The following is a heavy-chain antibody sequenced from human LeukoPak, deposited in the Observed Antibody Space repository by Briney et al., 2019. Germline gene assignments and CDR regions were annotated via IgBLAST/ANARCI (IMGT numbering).Heavy chain of an antibody. J-gene: IGHJ4*02. CDR3: AKVQYSSSWYGIDY. CDR2: INKDGSEK. V-gene: IGHV3-7*01. D-gene: IGHD6-13*01. Sequence: PGGSLRLSCTASGLTFSNYWTTWVRQAPGKGLEWVATINKDGSEKHYVDSVRGRFTISRDNAKNSVFLQMNSLRVEDTAVYYCAKVQYSSSWYGIDYWGQGPLVTVSS. CDR1: GLTFSNYW.